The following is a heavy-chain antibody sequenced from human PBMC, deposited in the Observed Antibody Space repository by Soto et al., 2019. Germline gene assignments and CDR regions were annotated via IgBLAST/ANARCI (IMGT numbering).Heavy chain of an antibody. D-gene: IGHD3-10*01. V-gene: IGHV1-8*01. CDR1: GYTFTTYD. CDR2: MNPDSGNT. CDR3: TRDYYGSGTYSS. J-gene: IGHJ5*02. Sequence: QVQLVQSGAEVKKPGASVKVSCRVSGYTFTTYDINWVRQAAGQGFEWMGWMNPDSGNTGYAQKLQGRVTMTRNTSTSTDYMELSNLRSEDTAVYYCTRDYYGSGTYSSWGQGTLVTVSS.